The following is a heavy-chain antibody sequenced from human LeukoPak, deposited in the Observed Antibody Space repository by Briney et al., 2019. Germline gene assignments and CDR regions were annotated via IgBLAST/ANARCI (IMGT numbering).Heavy chain of an antibody. CDR3: ARVTGTSAILY. CDR1: GGSFSGYY. V-gene: IGHV4-34*01. CDR2: INHSGST. D-gene: IGHD2-2*01. Sequence: PSETLSLTCAVYGGSFSGYYWSWIRQPPGKGLEWIGEINHSGSTNYNPSLKSRVSMSVDTSKNQFSLKLSSVTAADTAVYYCARVTGTSAILYWGQGTLVTVSS. J-gene: IGHJ4*02.